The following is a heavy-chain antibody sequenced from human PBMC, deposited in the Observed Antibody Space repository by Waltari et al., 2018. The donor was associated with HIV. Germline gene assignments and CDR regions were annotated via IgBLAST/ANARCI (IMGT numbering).Heavy chain of an antibody. J-gene: IGHJ4*02. Sequence: QVQLQPWGAGLLKTSETLSLTCAVYGGSFSGSHWSWIRQPAGKGLEWIGEVNDSGSTKYNPSLKSRATISADTSKNQFSLKLSSVTAADTAVYYCARVPTLVYFDYWGQGNLVTVSS. CDR1: GGSFSGSH. CDR2: VNDSGST. D-gene: IGHD2-8*02. V-gene: IGHV4-34*01. CDR3: ARVPTLVYFDY.